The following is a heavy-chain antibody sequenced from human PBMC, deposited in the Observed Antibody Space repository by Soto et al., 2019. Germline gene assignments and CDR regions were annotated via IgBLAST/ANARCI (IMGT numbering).Heavy chain of an antibody. V-gene: IGHV5-51*01. Sequence: GESLKISCKASGYSFTSNWIGWARQMPGKGLEWLGIIYPDDSHTRYSPSFQGQVTISADKSTSTVYLQWTSLKASDTAMYYCARHHLYSIEAWGQGTTVTVSS. CDR2: IYPDDSHT. CDR1: GYSFTSNW. CDR3: ARHHLYSIEA. J-gene: IGHJ6*02. D-gene: IGHD6-13*01.